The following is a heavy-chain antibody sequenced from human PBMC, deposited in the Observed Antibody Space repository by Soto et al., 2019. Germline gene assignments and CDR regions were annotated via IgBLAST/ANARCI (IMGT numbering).Heavy chain of an antibody. J-gene: IGHJ4*02. CDR3: ARVPYFDNSGYYYYFDN. CDR1: GYSISSGYF. CDR2: IYHSGIT. V-gene: IGHV4-38-2*01. Sequence: SETLSLTCAVSGYSISSGYFWGWIRQPPGKGPEWIGNIYHSGITYYNPSLKRRVTISVDTSKNQVSLKLSSVTAADTVVFYCARVPYFDNSGYYYYFDNWGQGTLVTVS. D-gene: IGHD3-22*01.